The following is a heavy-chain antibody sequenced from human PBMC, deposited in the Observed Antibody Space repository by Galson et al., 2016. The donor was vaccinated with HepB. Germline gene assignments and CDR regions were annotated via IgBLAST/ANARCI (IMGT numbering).Heavy chain of an antibody. V-gene: IGHV3-23*01. D-gene: IGHD2-21*01. CDR1: GFTFDTYA. J-gene: IGHJ4*02. CDR2: ISGSGGST. CDR3: AKAGMWYYFDY. Sequence: SLRLSCAASGFTFDTYAMNWVRQAPGKGLEWVSAISGSGGSTYYADSVKGRFTVSRDNSKNTLFLQMNSLRAEDTAVYYCAKAGMWYYFDYWGQGTLVTVSS.